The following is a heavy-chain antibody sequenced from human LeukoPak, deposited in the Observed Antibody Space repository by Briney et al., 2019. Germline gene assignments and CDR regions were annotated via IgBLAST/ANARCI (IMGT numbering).Heavy chain of an antibody. CDR3: ARLDYGDYPY. D-gene: IGHD4-17*01. V-gene: IGHV1-2*02. CDR2: INPNSGAT. CDR1: GYTFTGYY. J-gene: IGHJ4*02. Sequence: GASVKVSCKASGYTFTGYYVYWVRQAPGQGLEWMGWINPNSGATSYARKFQGRVTMTRDTSISTAYMELSGLRSDDTAVYYCARLDYGDYPYWGQGTLVTVSS.